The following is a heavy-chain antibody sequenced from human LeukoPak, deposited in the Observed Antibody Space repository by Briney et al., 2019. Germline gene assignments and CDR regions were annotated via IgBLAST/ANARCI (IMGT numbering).Heavy chain of an antibody. D-gene: IGHD2-2*01. CDR3: AREVLYCSSTSCYLLAVDY. CDR1: GGTFSSYA. Sequence: SVKVSCKASGGTFSSYAISWVRQAPGQGLEWMGGIIPIFGTANYAQKFQGRVTITADTSTSTAYMELRSLRSDDTAVYYCAREVLYCSSTSCYLLAVDYWGQGTLVTVSS. CDR2: IIPIFGTA. V-gene: IGHV1-69*06. J-gene: IGHJ4*02.